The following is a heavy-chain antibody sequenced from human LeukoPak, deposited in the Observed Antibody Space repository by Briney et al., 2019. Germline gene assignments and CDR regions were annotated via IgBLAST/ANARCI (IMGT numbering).Heavy chain of an antibody. CDR2: IYYSGST. CDR3: ARGYSYGYGYYYYGMDV. CDR1: GGSISSYY. J-gene: IGHJ6*02. Sequence: SETLSLTCTVSGGSISSYYWSRIRQPPGKGLEWIGYIYYSGSTNYNPSLKSRVTISVDTSKNQFSLKLSSVTAADTAVYYCARGYSYGYGYYYYGMDVWGQGTTVTVSS. V-gene: IGHV4-59*01. D-gene: IGHD5-18*01.